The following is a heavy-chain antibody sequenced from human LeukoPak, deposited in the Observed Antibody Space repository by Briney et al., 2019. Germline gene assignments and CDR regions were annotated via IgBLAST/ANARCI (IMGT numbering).Heavy chain of an antibody. Sequence: GESLKISCKGSGYSFTSYWIGWVRQMPGKGLEWMGIIYPGDSDTRYSPSFQGQVTISADKSISTAYLQWSSLKASDTAMYYCARHEANWNYQERYHGMDVWVQGNTVTVSS. D-gene: IGHD1-7*01. CDR2: IYPGDSDT. CDR3: ARHEANWNYQERYHGMDV. J-gene: IGHJ6*02. V-gene: IGHV5-51*01. CDR1: GYSFTSYW.